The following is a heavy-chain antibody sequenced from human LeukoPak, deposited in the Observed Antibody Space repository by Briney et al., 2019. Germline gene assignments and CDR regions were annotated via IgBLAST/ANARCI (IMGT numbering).Heavy chain of an antibody. CDR3: ARVSKYSSGWYYPNYYYGMDV. V-gene: IGHV3-7*03. CDR2: IKQDGSEK. Sequence: GGSLRLSCAASGFTFSSYWMSWVRQAPGKGLEWVANIKQDGSEKYYVDSVKGRFTISRDNAKNSLYLQMNSLRAEDTAVYYCARVSKYSSGWYYPNYYYGMDVWGQGTTVTVSS. D-gene: IGHD6-19*01. CDR1: GFTFSSYW. J-gene: IGHJ6*02.